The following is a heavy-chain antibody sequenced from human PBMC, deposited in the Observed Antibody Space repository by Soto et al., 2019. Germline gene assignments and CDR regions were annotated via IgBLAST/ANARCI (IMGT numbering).Heavy chain of an antibody. CDR2: IIPILGIA. V-gene: IGHV1-69*02. D-gene: IGHD2-15*01. J-gene: IGHJ5*02. Sequence: SVKVSCKASGGTFSSYTISWVRQAPGQGLEWMGRIIPILGIANYAQKFQGRVTITADKSTSTAYMELSSLRSEDTAVYYCARLKSVAATNWFDPWGQGTLVTVSS. CDR3: ARLKSVAATNWFDP. CDR1: GGTFSSYT.